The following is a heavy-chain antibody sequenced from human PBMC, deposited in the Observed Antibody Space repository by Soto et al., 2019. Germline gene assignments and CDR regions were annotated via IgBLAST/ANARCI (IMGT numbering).Heavy chain of an antibody. CDR1: GFTFSSYS. CDR3: ARNSSSWYAGPYGMDV. D-gene: IGHD6-13*01. V-gene: IGHV3-21*01. Sequence: EVQLVESGGGLVKPGGSLRLSCAASGFTFSSYSMNWVRQAPGKGLEWVSSISSSSSYIYYADSVKGRFTISRDNAKNLLYLQMNSLRAEDTAVYYCARNSSSWYAGPYGMDVWGQGTTVTVSS. CDR2: ISSSSSYI. J-gene: IGHJ6*02.